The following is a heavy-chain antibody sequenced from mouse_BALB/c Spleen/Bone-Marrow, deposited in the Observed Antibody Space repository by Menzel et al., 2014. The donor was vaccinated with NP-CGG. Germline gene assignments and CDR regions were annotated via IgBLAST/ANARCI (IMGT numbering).Heavy chain of an antibody. D-gene: IGHD2-4*01. V-gene: IGHV1-54*01. CDR1: GYAFTNYY. J-gene: IGHJ4*01. Sequence: QVQLQQSGAELVRPGASVKLSRKASGYAFTNYYIEWVKQRPGQGLEWIGEINPSNGGTTFNEKFKSKATLTADKSSSTAYMQLSSLTSDASAVYFCARDGDYDEGYALDFWGQGTSVTVSS. CDR2: INPSNGGT. CDR3: ARDGDYDEGYALDF.